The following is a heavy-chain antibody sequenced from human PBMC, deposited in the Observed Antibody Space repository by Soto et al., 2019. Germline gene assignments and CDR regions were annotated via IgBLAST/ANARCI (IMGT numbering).Heavy chain of an antibody. CDR2: ISGSGST. CDR1: GFTVSSYA. D-gene: IGHD4-17*01. J-gene: IGHJ6*03. Sequence: EVQLLESGGGLVQPGGSLRLSCAASGFTVSSYAMSLVRQAPGKGLEWVSVISGSGSTYSADSVTGRFTIARDSSKNTVYLRLNSLRAADTAVYYCAKALRFTVTTGYYMDVCGTGTTVTVSS. CDR3: AKALRFTVTTGYYMDV. V-gene: IGHV3-23*01.